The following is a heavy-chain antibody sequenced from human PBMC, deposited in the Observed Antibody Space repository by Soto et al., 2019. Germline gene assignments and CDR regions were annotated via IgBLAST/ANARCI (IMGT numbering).Heavy chain of an antibody. CDR1: GASMTSSPYS. D-gene: IGHD4-17*01. V-gene: IGHV4-39*01. CDR2: HYSSGST. Sequence: QLQLQESGPGLVKPSETLALTCTVSGASMTSSPYSWAWVRQAPGKGLQWIGTHYSSGSTYSNPSLKSRVTMSANTSKNQFSLTMRSVTAADTAVYYCARHRRDHADSSFYYYGMDVWGPGTTVTVSS. J-gene: IGHJ6*02. CDR3: ARHRRDHADSSFYYYGMDV.